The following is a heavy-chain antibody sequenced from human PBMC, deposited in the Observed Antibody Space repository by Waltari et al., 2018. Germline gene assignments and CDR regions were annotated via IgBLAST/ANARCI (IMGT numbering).Heavy chain of an antibody. Sequence: QLHFQESCPGLVKPSGTLSLICPVSGDSMNSGNLWNWVRQSPGTGLEWIGQVHDSGKTNYNPSFAGRVTVSLDTSTYHVALKMTSATAADTALYYCARDRGRGLYLDTWGQGILVTVSP. CDR3: ARDRGRGLYLDT. CDR1: GDSMNSGNL. J-gene: IGHJ4*02. CDR2: VHDSGKT. V-gene: IGHV4-4*02. D-gene: IGHD2-15*01.